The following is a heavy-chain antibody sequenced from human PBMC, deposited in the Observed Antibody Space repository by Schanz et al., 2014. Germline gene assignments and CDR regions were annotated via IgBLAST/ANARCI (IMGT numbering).Heavy chain of an antibody. D-gene: IGHD4-4*01. V-gene: IGHV3-21*04. CDR2: ISPSSSYI. CDR1: GFTFSTYA. Sequence: EVQLVESGGGLVQPGGSLRLSCAASGFTFSTYAMTWVRQAPGKGLEYISSISPSSSYIYYADSVKGRFTISRDNAKNSLYLQMNSLRAEDTALYYCAKDRQTTVNRVGYYYGMDVWGQGTTVTVSS. CDR3: AKDRQTTVNRVGYYYGMDV. J-gene: IGHJ6*02.